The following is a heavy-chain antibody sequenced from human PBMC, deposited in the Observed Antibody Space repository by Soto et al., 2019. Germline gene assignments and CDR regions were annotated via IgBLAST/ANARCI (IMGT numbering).Heavy chain of an antibody. CDR2: INPSGGST. D-gene: IGHD1-1*01. J-gene: IGHJ4*02. Sequence: VSCKASGYTFTSYYIQWVRQAPGQGLEGMGIINPSGGSTNYAQKFQGRVTMTRDTSTSTVYMELSSLRSEDTAIYYCSRGYPPRDQLGNLPGAFWGQGTLVTVSS. CDR1: GYTFTSYY. CDR3: SRGYPPRDQLGNLPGAF. V-gene: IGHV1-46*03.